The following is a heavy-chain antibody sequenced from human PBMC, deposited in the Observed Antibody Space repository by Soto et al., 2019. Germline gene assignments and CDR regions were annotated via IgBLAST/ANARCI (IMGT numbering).Heavy chain of an antibody. CDR1: GGSISSGGYS. CDR2: IYHSGST. D-gene: IGHD3-22*01. J-gene: IGHJ4*02. CDR3: ARARRYYDSSGYYYYFDY. V-gene: IGHV4-30-2*01. Sequence: SETLSLTCAVSGGSISSGGYSWSWIRQPPGKGLEWIGYIYHSGSTYYNPSLKSRVTISVDRSKNQFSLKLSSVTAADTAVYYCARARRYYDSSGYYYYFDYWGQGTLVTVSS.